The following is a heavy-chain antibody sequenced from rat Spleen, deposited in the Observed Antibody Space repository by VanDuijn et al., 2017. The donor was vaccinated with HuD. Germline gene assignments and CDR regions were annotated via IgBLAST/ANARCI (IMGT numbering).Heavy chain of an antibody. V-gene: IGHV5-25*01. Sequence: EVQLVESGAGLVQPGRSMNLSCAASGFTFSNFYMAWVRQAPTKGLEWVASITAGGDDTYYRDSGKGRFTISRDVAKSTLYLQMNSLRSEDTATYYCTKESKQWSFDYWGQGVMVTVSS. CDR2: ITAGGDDT. CDR3: TKESKQWSFDY. J-gene: IGHJ2*01. D-gene: IGHD1-1*01. CDR1: GFTFSNFY.